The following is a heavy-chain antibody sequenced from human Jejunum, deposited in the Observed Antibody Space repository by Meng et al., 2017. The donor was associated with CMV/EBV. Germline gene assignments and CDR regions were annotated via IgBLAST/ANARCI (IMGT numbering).Heavy chain of an antibody. J-gene: IGHJ1*01. CDR1: PFHSHG. V-gene: IGHV3-48*04. CDR2: ISVGSTVI. Sequence: PFHSHGMHWVRQAPGQGLELISYISVGSTVIYYADSVKGRFTISRDNAKNSLYLQMNSLRGEDTAVYYCTRDPNQLVLEYFQHWGQGTPVTVSS. D-gene: IGHD1-14*01. CDR3: TRDPNQLVLEYFQH.